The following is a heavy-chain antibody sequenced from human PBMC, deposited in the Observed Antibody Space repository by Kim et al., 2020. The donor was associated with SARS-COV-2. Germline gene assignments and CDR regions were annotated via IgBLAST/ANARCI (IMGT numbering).Heavy chain of an antibody. J-gene: IGHJ3*02. CDR2: INAGNGNT. V-gene: IGHV1-3*01. CDR1: GYTFTSYA. CDR3: AASSLILLVFVI. Sequence: ASVKVSCKASGYTFTSYAMHWVRQAPGQRLEWMGWINAGNGNTKYSQKFQGRVTITRDTSASTAYMELSSLRSEDTAVYYCAASSLILLVFVIWGQGTMVTVSS. D-gene: IGHD6-19*01.